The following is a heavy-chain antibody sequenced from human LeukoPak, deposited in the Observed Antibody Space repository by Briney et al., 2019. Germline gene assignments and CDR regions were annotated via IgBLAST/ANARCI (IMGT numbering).Heavy chain of an antibody. CDR3: ARTNTCSYYWDV. D-gene: IGHD2-21*01. CDR2: FYYSERT. V-gene: IGHV4-59*08. CDR1: VGPLCYYY. Sequence: SETLSLTCTLSVGPLCYYYWSWIRQPPGGGLEYIGYFYYSERTNYNPSLKSRGTKSEDTAKKQFYLKLRAETAADTAVYYCARTNTCSYYWDVWGKGTTVTVSS. J-gene: IGHJ6*03.